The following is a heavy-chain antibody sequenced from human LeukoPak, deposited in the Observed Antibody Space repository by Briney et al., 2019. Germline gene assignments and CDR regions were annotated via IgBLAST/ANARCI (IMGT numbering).Heavy chain of an antibody. J-gene: IGHJ3*02. V-gene: IGHV4-61*01. CDR2: IYYTGST. Sequence: PSETLSLTSILSGDSLSSGYSCCSWTRQPPGTGLEWIGNIYYTGSTNYNPSLKSRVTISVDTSKNQFSLKLNSVTAAAVSASYCAMNFYDSGGYYLFDALEIWGQGTMVTVSS. CDR1: GDSLSSGYSC. CDR3: AMNFYDSGGYYLFDALEI. D-gene: IGHD3-22*01.